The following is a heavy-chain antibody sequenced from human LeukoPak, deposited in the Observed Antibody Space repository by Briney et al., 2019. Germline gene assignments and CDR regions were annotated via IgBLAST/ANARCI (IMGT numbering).Heavy chain of an antibody. CDR1: GGSISSGGYS. Sequence: SQTLSLTCSVSGGSISSGGYSLNWIRQHPGKGLEWIGYIYYSGTTYYNPSLKSRVTISVDTSKNQFSLKLSSVTAADTAVYYCARSVTGSGSRSGLYYFDYWGQGTLVTVSS. V-gene: IGHV4-31*03. J-gene: IGHJ4*02. CDR2: IYYSGTT. CDR3: ARSVTGSGSRSGLYYFDY. D-gene: IGHD3-10*01.